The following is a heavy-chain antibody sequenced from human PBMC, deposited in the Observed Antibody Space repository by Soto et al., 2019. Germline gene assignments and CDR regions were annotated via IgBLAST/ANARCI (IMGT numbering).Heavy chain of an antibody. V-gene: IGHV4-61*01. CDR3: ARDGDGYNY. CDR2: IYSSGST. J-gene: IGHJ4*02. CDR1: GGSVSSGSYY. D-gene: IGHD5-12*01. Sequence: QVQLQESGPGLVKPSETLSLTCTVSGGSVSSGSYYWSWIRQPPGKGLEWIGYIYSSGSTSYNPSLKSPVTTSVDTSKNQFSLKLSSVTAADTAVYYCARDGDGYNYWGQGTLVTVSS.